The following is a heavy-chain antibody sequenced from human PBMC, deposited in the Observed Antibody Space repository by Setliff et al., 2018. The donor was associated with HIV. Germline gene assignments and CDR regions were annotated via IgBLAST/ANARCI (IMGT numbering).Heavy chain of an antibody. D-gene: IGHD3-10*01. J-gene: IGHJ6*03. Sequence: PSETLSLTCSISGGSISNYYWVWIRQSPGKGLEWIGHIHYGGGTYYNPSLESRVSISRDTSKNQFSLNLRDVTAGDTALYYCARAVIRGEDRGMWTKLWSAPNHMDVWGEGITVTVSS. CDR2: IHYGGGT. V-gene: IGHV4-59*01. CDR3: ARAVIRGEDRGMWTKLWSAPNHMDV. CDR1: GGSISNYY.